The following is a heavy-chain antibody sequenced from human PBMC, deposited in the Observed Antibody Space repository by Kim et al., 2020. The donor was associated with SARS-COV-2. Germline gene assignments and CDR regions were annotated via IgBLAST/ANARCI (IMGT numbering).Heavy chain of an antibody. D-gene: IGHD1-26*01. CDR2: INHSGST. V-gene: IGHV4-34*01. Sequence: SETLSLTCAVYGGSFSGYYWSWIRQPPGKGLEWIGEINHSGSTNYNPSLKSRVTISVDTSKNQFSLKLSSVTAADTAVYHCAREGGGFDYWGQGTLVTVS. CDR1: GGSFSGYY. J-gene: IGHJ4*02. CDR3: AREGGGFDY.